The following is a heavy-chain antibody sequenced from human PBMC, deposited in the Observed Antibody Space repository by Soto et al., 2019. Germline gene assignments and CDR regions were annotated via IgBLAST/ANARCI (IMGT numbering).Heavy chain of an antibody. V-gene: IGHV3-23*01. CDR1: GFTFSNYD. J-gene: IGHJ6*03. CDR3: AKNGGPSYSYYMDV. CDR2: IRGSGDVT. Sequence: EVQLLESGGGLVQPGGSLRLSCAASGFTFSNYDMTWVRQAPGKGLEWVSVIRGSGDVTYYADSVQGRFAISRDNSKNTQYLQMNSLRDEDTAIYYCAKNGGPSYSYYMDVWGKGTTVTVSS. D-gene: IGHD2-8*01.